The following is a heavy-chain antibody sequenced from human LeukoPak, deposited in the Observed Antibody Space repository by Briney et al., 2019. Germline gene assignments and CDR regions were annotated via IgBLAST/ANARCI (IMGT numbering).Heavy chain of an antibody. CDR2: IYYSGST. CDR3: AGHVRTRPSTLIHYYYYYGMDV. Sequence: SETLSLTCTVPGGSISSSSYYWGWIRQPPGTGLEWIGSIYYSGSTYYNPSLKSRVTISVDTSKNQFSLKLSSVTAADTAVYYCAGHVRTRPSTLIHYYYYYGMDVWGQGTTVTVSS. CDR1: GGSISSSSYY. J-gene: IGHJ6*02. V-gene: IGHV4-39*01. D-gene: IGHD3-16*01.